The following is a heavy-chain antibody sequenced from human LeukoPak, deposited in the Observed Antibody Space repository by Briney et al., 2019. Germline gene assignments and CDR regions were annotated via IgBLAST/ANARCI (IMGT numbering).Heavy chain of an antibody. V-gene: IGHV3-7*01. CDR1: GFTFSSYW. J-gene: IGHJ3*02. CDR3: ARGFEAGTYDAFDI. D-gene: IGHD6-13*01. CDR2: IKQDGSGK. Sequence: GGSLRLSCAASGFTFSSYWMSWVRQAPGKGLEWVANIKQDGSGKYYVDSVKGRFTISRDNAKNSLYLQMNSLRAEDTAVYYCARGFEAGTYDAFDIWGQGTMVTVSS.